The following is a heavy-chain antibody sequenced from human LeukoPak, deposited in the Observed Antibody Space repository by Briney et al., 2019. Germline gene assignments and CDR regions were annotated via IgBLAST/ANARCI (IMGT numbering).Heavy chain of an antibody. V-gene: IGHV4-4*07. CDR2: IYTSGST. Sequence: PSGTLSLTCTVSGDSISSYYWSWIRQPAGKGLEWIWRIYTSGSTNYNPSLKSRATMTVDISKNQFSLKLSSVTAADTAVYCCARMEYSGYDLLGCFEHWGQGTLVTVSS. CDR1: GDSISSYY. D-gene: IGHD5-12*01. J-gene: IGHJ1*01. CDR3: ARMEYSGYDLLGCFEH.